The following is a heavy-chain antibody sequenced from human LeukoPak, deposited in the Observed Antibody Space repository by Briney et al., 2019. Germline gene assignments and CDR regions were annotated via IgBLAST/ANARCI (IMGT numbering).Heavy chain of an antibody. J-gene: IGHJ4*02. CDR1: GGSISSSSYY. CDR2: IYYSGST. Sequence: SETLSLTCTVSGGSISSSSYYWGWIRQPPGKGLEWFGTIYYSGSTYYNPSLKSRVTISEATSKNQFSLKLSSVTAADTAVYYCARPAYGSGSYSGFDYWGQGTLVTVSS. V-gene: IGHV4-39*01. D-gene: IGHD3-10*01. CDR3: ARPAYGSGSYSGFDY.